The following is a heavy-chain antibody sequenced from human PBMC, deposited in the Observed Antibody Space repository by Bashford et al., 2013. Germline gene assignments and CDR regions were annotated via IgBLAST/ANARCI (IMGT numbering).Heavy chain of an antibody. D-gene: IGHD6-19*01. CDR2: IGSDGGTT. J-gene: IGHJ4*02. CDR3: AREYSISWSYFDY. Sequence: VRQAPGTGLEWVSRIGSDGGTTYYADSVKGRFTISRDNAKKTLYLQMSGLRVEDTAVYFCAREYSISWSYFDYVGAGEPRSPSPQ. V-gene: IGHV3-74*01.